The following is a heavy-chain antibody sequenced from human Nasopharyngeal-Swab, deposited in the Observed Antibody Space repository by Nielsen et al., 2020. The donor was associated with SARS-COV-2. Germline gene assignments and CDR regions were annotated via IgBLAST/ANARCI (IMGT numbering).Heavy chain of an antibody. Sequence: GSLRLSCTVPGGSISSYSWSWIRQSPGKGLEWIGYTHYRGSSNYNPSLKSRVTMSVDTSKNQVSLKLSSVTAADTAVYYCASLVEVPMIWGYWYIDLWGRGTLVIVSS. V-gene: IGHV4-59*13. CDR1: GGSISSYS. CDR2: THYRGSS. J-gene: IGHJ2*01. CDR3: ASLVEVPMIWGYWYIDL. D-gene: IGHD3-16*01.